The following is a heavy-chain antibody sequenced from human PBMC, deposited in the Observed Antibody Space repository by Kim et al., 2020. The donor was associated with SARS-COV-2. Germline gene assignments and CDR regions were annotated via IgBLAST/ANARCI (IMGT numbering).Heavy chain of an antibody. CDR2: ISDRGNSK. J-gene: IGHJ4*02. D-gene: IGHD2-15*01. CDR3: GKWSGVNCNGYYFDS. Sequence: GGSLRLSCAASGFTFSTYGMSWVRRAPGKGLEWVAIISDRGNSKYYVDSVKGRFTISRDNAKNTVYLHMNSLRAEDTAMYYCGKWSGVNCNGYYFDSWGQGTLVTVSS. V-gene: IGHV3-23*01. CDR1: GFTFSTYG.